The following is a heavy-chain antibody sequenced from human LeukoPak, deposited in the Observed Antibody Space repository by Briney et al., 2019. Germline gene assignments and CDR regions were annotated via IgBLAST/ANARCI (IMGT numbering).Heavy chain of an antibody. J-gene: IGHJ4*02. CDR1: GFTFSSYS. D-gene: IGHD5-18*01. V-gene: IGHV3-21*01. Sequence: PGGSLRLSYAASGFTFSSYSMNWVRQAPGKGLEWVSSISSSSSYIYYADSVKGRFTISRDNAKNSLYLQMNSLRAEDTAVYYCARGKAMDYYFDYWGQGTLVTVSS. CDR3: ARGKAMDYYFDY. CDR2: ISSSSSYI.